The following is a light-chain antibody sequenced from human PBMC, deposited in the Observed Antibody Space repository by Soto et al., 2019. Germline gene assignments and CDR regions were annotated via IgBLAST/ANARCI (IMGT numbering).Light chain of an antibody. CDR1: QSISSY. CDR3: QQRSKWPLT. J-gene: IGKJ4*01. CDR2: DAS. Sequence: EIVLTQSPATLSLSPGERATLPCRASQSISSYLGWYQQKPGQAPRLLIYDASNRAAGIPARFSGSGSGTDFTLTISSLEPEDFAVYYCQQRSKWPLTFGGGTKVEIK. V-gene: IGKV3-11*01.